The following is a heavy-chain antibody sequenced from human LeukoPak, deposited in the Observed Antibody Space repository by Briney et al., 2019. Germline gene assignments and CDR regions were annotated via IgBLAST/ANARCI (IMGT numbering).Heavy chain of an antibody. J-gene: IGHJ4*02. CDR1: GFTFRSHA. D-gene: IGHD6-6*01. Sequence: GGSLRLSCATSGFTFRSHAMHWVRQSPGKGLEWVAQIWYDGSNKYYADSVKGRFSVSRDNSKNTLYLQMNSLRVEDTAVYYCARDYSSSPDYWGQGTLVTVSS. V-gene: IGHV3-33*01. CDR2: IWYDGSNK. CDR3: ARDYSSSPDY.